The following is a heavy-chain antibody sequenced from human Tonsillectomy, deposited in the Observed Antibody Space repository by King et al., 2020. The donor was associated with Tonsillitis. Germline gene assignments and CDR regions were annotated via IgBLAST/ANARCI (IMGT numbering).Heavy chain of an antibody. V-gene: IGHV3-23*04. D-gene: IGHD5-12*01. Sequence: VQLVESGGGLVQPGGSLRLSCAASGFTFRNYAMSWVRQAPGKGLEWVSAISGSGGSTYSADSVKGRFTISRDNSKNTLYLQMNSLRVEDTAVYYCAKDKVATMPRDAFDFWGQGTMVTVSS. J-gene: IGHJ3*01. CDR3: AKDKVATMPRDAFDF. CDR1: GFTFRNYA. CDR2: ISGSGGST.